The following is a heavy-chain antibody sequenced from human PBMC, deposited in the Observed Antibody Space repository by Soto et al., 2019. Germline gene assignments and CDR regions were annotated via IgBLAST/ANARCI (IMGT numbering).Heavy chain of an antibody. CDR2: IDPSDSYT. D-gene: IGHD5-12*01. Sequence: GESLKISCKGSGYSFTSYWISWVRQMPGKGLEWMGRIDPSDSYTNYSPSFQGHVTISADKSISTAYLQWSSLKASDTAMYYCARRGSCYDEDYYYYVMDVWGEGTTVTVSS. J-gene: IGHJ6*04. CDR1: GYSFTSYW. CDR3: ARRGSCYDEDYYYYVMDV. V-gene: IGHV5-10-1*01.